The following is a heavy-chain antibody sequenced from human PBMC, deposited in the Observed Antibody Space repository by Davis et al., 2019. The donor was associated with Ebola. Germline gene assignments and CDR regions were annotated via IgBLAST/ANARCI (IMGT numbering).Heavy chain of an antibody. CDR1: GFTFSSYE. CDR2: ISSSGSTI. Sequence: GESLKISCAASGFTFSSYEMNWVRQAPGKGLEWVSYISSSGSTIYYADSVKGRFTISRDNAKNSLYLQMNSLRAEDTAVYYCARGLSLSGSYEGGYYFDYWGQGTLVTVSS. J-gene: IGHJ4*02. V-gene: IGHV3-48*03. D-gene: IGHD1-26*01. CDR3: ARGLSLSGSYEGGYYFDY.